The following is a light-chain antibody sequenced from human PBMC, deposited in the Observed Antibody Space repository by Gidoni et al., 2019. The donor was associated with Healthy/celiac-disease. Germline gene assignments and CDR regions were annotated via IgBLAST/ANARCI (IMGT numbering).Light chain of an antibody. J-gene: IGKJ1*01. CDR1: QSISSY. CDR2: AAS. Sequence: DIQMTQSPSSLSASVGDRVTITCRASQSISSYLNWYQQKPGKAPKLLIYAASSLQSGVPSRFSCSGSGTDFTLPISSLQPEDFATYYCQQSYSTPPKFGQGTKVEIK. CDR3: QQSYSTPPK. V-gene: IGKV1-39*01.